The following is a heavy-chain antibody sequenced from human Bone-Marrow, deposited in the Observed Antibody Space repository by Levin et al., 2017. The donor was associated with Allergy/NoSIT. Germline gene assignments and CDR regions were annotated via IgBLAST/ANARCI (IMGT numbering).Heavy chain of an antibody. D-gene: IGHD3-3*01. CDR3: ARDLSDFWLGYYYGMDV. Sequence: GESLKISCIASGFTFSTYSMNWVRQAPGKGLEWVSSISYSSSHTSYADSVKGRFTISRDNANNSLYLQMNSLRADDTALYFCARDLSDFWLGYYYGMDVWGQGTTVTVSS. V-gene: IGHV3-21*01. J-gene: IGHJ6*02. CDR2: ISYSSSHT. CDR1: GFTFSTYS.